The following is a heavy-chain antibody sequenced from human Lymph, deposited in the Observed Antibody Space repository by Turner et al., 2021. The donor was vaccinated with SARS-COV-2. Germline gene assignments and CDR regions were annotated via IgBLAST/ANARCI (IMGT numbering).Heavy chain of an antibody. CDR2: IHANSGGT. Sequence: QVQLVQSGAEVKKPGASVKVSCKASGYTLTGYYMHWVRQAPGQGLEWMGWIHANSGGTNYAKKFQGRVTMTRDTSISTAYMDLSRLRSDDTAMYYCARSRDLQSMVRGVDPFDYWGQGTLVTVSS. J-gene: IGHJ4*02. CDR3: ARSRDLQSMVRGVDPFDY. V-gene: IGHV1-2*02. CDR1: GYTLTGYY. D-gene: IGHD3-10*01.